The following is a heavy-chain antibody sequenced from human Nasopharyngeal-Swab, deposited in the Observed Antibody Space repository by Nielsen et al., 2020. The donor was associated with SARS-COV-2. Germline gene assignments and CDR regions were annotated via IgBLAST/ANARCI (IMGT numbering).Heavy chain of an antibody. J-gene: IGHJ4*02. Sequence: SETLSLTCTLSGGSISRGDYYWSWIRQPPGKGLEWIVYIYYSGSPYYNPSLKSRVTISVDTSKNQFSLKLSSVTAADTAVYYCARVTWDSGWSEPFDYWGQGTLVTVSS. CDR3: ARVTWDSGWSEPFDY. CDR2: IYYSGSP. CDR1: GGSISRGDYY. V-gene: IGHV4-30-4*01. D-gene: IGHD6-19*01.